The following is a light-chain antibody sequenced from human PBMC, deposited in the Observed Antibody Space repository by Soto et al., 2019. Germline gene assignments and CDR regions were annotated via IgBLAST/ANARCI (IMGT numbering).Light chain of an antibody. CDR2: AAS. CDR1: QGISSF. CDR3: QQYNNWPIT. Sequence: IQLTQSPSSLSASVGDSVTITCRASQGISSFLAWYQQKPGKAPKLLIYAASTLQSGVPSRFSGSGSGTDFTLTIISLQSEDFEVYYCQQYNNWPITFGQGTRLEIK. V-gene: IGKV1-9*01. J-gene: IGKJ5*01.